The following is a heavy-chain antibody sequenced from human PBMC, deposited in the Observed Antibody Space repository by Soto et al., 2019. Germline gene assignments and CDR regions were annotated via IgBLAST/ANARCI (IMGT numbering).Heavy chain of an antibody. V-gene: IGHV3-23*01. D-gene: IGHD1-26*01. CDR3: ARRGCGSYCVY. J-gene: IGHJ4*02. CDR1: GFTFSSYA. CDR2: ISGSGGST. Sequence: EVQLLESGGGLVQPGGSLRLSCAASGFTFSSYAMRWVRQAPGKGLEWVSAISGSGGSTYYADSVKGRFTISRDNSKNTRYVQVNSLRAEDPAVYYCARRGCGSYCVYWGQGTLVTVSS.